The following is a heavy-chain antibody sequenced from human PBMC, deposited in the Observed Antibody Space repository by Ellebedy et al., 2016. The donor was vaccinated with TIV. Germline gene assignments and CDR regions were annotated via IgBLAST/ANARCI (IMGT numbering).Heavy chain of an antibody. CDR1: GFTFSDYY. D-gene: IGHD3-22*01. J-gene: IGHJ4*02. CDR2: ISSSGSTI. Sequence: LSLTCAASGFTFSDYYMSWIRQAPGKGLEWVSYISSSGSTIYYADSVKGRFTISRDNAKNSLYLQMNSLRAEDTAVYYCARAPSYDSSGYYAFDYWGQGTLVTVSS. V-gene: IGHV3-11*04. CDR3: ARAPSYDSSGYYAFDY.